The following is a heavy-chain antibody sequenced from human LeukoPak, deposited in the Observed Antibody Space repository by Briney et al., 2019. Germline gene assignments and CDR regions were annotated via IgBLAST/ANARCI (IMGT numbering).Heavy chain of an antibody. Sequence: SQTLSLTCTVSGGSISSGDYYWSRIRQPPGKGLEWIGYIYYSGSTYYNPSLKSRVTISVDTSKNQFSLKLSSVTAADTAVYYCARASGLRFLEPGEFDPWGQGTLVTVSS. CDR1: GGSISSGDYY. CDR3: ARASGLRFLEPGEFDP. CDR2: IYYSGST. J-gene: IGHJ5*02. V-gene: IGHV4-30-4*01. D-gene: IGHD3-3*01.